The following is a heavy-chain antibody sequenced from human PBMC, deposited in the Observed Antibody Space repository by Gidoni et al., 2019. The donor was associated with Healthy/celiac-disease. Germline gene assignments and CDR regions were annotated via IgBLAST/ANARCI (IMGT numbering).Heavy chain of an antibody. CDR1: GGTFSSYA. D-gene: IGHD3-10*01. V-gene: IGHV1-69*01. CDR2: IIPIFGTA. J-gene: IGHJ6*02. CDR3: SLTSRGIYYGMDV. Sequence: QVQLVQSGAEVKKPGSSVKVSCKASGGTFSSYAISWVLQAPGHGLEWMGGIIPIFGTANYAQKFQGRVTITADESTSTAYMELSSLRSEDTAVYYCSLTSRGIYYGMDVWGQGTTVTVSS.